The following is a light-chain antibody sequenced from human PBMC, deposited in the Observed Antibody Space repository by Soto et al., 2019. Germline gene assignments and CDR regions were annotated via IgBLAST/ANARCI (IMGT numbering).Light chain of an antibody. V-gene: IGKV3D-15*01. J-gene: IGKJ5*01. CDR1: QSVSSN. CDR2: GAS. Sequence: LVMTQSPATLSVSPGERATLSCRASQSVSSNLAWYQQKPGQAPRLLIYGASTRVTGIPATFSGSGSGTEFTLTISSLQSEDFAIYYCQQYNNWPAITFGQGTRLEIK. CDR3: QQYNNWPAIT.